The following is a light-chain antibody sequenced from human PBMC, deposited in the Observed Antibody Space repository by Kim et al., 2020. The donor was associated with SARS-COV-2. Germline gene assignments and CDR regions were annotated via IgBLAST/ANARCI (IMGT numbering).Light chain of an antibody. Sequence: GQSITISCTGTSSDVGGYNYVSWYQQHPGKAPKLMIYDVSNWPSGVSNRFSGSKSGNTASLTISGLQAEDEADYYCSSYTSSSTGVFGTGTKVTVL. V-gene: IGLV2-14*03. CDR1: SSDVGGYNY. J-gene: IGLJ1*01. CDR3: SSYTSSSTGV. CDR2: DVS.